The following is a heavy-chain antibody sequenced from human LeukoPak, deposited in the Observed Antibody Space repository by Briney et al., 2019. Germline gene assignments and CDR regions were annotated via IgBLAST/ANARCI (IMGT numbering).Heavy chain of an antibody. V-gene: IGHV3-7*01. D-gene: IGHD6-6*01. J-gene: IGHJ4*02. Sequence: PGGSLRLSCAASGFTFTNYWMSWVRQAPGKGLELVANIKQDRSEKYYVDSVKGRFTISRDNAKNSLYLQMNSLRAEDTAVYYCARAGIAAPPDYWGQGTLVTVSS. CDR2: IKQDRSEK. CDR3: ARAGIAAPPDY. CDR1: GFTFTNYW.